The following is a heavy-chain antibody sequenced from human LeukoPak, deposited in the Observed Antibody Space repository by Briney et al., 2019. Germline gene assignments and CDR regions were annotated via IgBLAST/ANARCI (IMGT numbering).Heavy chain of an antibody. CDR3: AKADGYSYGTFDY. V-gene: IGHV3-23*01. Sequence: GGSLRLSCAASGFTFSSYAMSWVRQAPGKGLEWVSAISGSGGSTYYADSVRGRFTISRDNSKNTLYLQMNSLRAEDTAVYYCAKADGYSYGTFDYWGQGTLVTVSS. J-gene: IGHJ4*02. CDR1: GFTFSSYA. CDR2: ISGSGGST. D-gene: IGHD5-18*01.